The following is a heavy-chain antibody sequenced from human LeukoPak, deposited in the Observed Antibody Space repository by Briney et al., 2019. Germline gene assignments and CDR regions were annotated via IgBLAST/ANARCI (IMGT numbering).Heavy chain of an antibody. D-gene: IGHD3-9*01. Sequence: GGSLRLSCAASGFTFSSYEMNWVRQAPGKGLEWVSYISSSGSTIYYADSVKGRFTISRDNAKNSLYLQMNSLRAEDTAVYYCARGAVFDWLSIFDYWGQGTLVTVSS. CDR3: ARGAVFDWLSIFDY. CDR2: ISSSGSTI. CDR1: GFTFSSYE. J-gene: IGHJ4*02. V-gene: IGHV3-48*03.